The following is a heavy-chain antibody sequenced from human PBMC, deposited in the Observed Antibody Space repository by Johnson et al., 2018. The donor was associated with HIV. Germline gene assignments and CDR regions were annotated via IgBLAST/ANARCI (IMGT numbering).Heavy chain of an antibody. CDR1: GFSFTKYA. Sequence: QVQLVESGGGVVQPGRSLRLSCAASGFSFTKYAMHWVRQAPGKGLEWVAIISYDGNNKSYADSVKGRFTISRDNSKNTLYLQMNSLRAEDTAVYYCAKAMSPMVRGNIWGQGTMVTVSS. CDR2: ISYDGNNK. J-gene: IGHJ3*02. CDR3: AKAMSPMVRGNI. V-gene: IGHV3-30-3*01. D-gene: IGHD3-10*01.